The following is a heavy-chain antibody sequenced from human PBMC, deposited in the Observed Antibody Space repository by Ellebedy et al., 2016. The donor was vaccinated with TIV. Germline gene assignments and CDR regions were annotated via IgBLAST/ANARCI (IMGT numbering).Heavy chain of an antibody. D-gene: IGHD2-8*01. CDR1: GFTFRDYA. Sequence: GESLKISXAASGFTFRDYAVHWVRQAPGKGLDWVAVISYNGGDKYYTDSVKGRFTISRDNSKNTLYLQMNSLTTEDTAVYYCARLMEVATVVYYYGMDVWGQGTTVTVSS. V-gene: IGHV3-30-3*01. CDR3: ARLMEVATVVYYYGMDV. J-gene: IGHJ6*02. CDR2: ISYNGGDK.